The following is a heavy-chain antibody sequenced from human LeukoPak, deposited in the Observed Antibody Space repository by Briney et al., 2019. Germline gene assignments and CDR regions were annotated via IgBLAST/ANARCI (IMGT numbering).Heavy chain of an antibody. CDR2: IIPIFGTA. Sequence: GASVKVSCKASGYTFTGYYMHWVRQAPGQGLEWMGGIIPIFGTANYAQKFQGRVTITADESTSTAYMELSSLRSEDTAVYYCARHTDPTQRFFDYWGQGTLVTVSS. CDR1: GYTFTGYY. CDR3: ARHTDPTQRFFDY. D-gene: IGHD2-2*02. V-gene: IGHV1-69*13. J-gene: IGHJ4*02.